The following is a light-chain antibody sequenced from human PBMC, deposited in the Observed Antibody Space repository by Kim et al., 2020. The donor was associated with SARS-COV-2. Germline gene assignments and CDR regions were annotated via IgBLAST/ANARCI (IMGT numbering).Light chain of an antibody. CDR3: NSRDSSGNVV. CDR2: GKN. CDR1: SLRSYY. V-gene: IGLV3-19*01. Sequence: SSELTQDPAVSVALGQTVRITCQGDSLRSYYASWYQQKPGQAPVLVIYGKNNRPSGIPDRFSGSSSGNTASLTITGAQAEDEADYYCNSRDSSGNVVFGGGTSLTVL. J-gene: IGLJ2*01.